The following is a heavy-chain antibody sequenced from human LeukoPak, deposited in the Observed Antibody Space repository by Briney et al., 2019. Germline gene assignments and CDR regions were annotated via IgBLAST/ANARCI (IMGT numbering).Heavy chain of an antibody. D-gene: IGHD2-15*01. J-gene: IGHJ4*02. Sequence: SETLSLTCTVSGGSIIAFYWSWIRQPPGKGLEWIGYIYYSGSTNYTPSLKSRVTMSVDTSKNQFSLKLSSVTAADTAVYYCARGRYCSDGSCYLDYWGQGTLVTVSS. CDR2: IYYSGST. CDR1: GGSIIAFY. V-gene: IGHV4-59*01. CDR3: ARGRYCSDGSCYLDY.